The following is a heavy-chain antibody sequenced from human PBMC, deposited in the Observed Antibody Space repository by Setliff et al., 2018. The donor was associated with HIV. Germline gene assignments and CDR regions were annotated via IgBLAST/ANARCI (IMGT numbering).Heavy chain of an antibody. Sequence: PEETLSLTCAASGYSINSGFSRAWIRQPPGQGPQWIGSICQSGSIYYNPSLQSRVTISVDSSKNQFSLNLFSVTAADTAVYYCARPRRVRSRAWYWFDIWGQGTLVTVSS. V-gene: IGHV4-38-2*01. CDR1: GYSINSGFS. CDR3: ARPRRVRSRAWYWFDI. CDR2: ICQSGSI. J-gene: IGHJ5*02. D-gene: IGHD6-19*01.